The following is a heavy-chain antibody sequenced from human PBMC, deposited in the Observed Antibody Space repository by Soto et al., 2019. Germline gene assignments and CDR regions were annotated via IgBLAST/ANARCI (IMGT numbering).Heavy chain of an antibody. CDR1: AGSINTFY. CDR2: IFSSWST. V-gene: IGHV4-4*07. CDR3: AREASYSADNFAHGIQLWSFEF. Sequence: PSETLSLTCIVSAGSINTFYWSWVRQPAGKRLEWIGRIFSSWSTSFNSSLESRVAMSVDTSKNHFSLNLSPVTGAYMDVNYSAREASYSADNFAHGIQLWSFEFWRKRALGTVSS. D-gene: IGHD5-18*01. J-gene: IGHJ4*02.